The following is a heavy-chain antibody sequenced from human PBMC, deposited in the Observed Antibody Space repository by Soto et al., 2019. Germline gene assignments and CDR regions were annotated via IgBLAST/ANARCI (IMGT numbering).Heavy chain of an antibody. CDR1: GGSISSYY. J-gene: IGHJ5*02. D-gene: IGHD3-3*01. Sequence: SETLSLTCTVSGGSISSYYWSWIRQPPGKGLEWIGYIYYSGSTNYNPSLKSRVTISVDTSKNQFSLKLSSVTAADTAVYYCARGSFLIFGVVTYNWFDPWGQGTLVTVSS. V-gene: IGHV4-59*01. CDR3: ARGSFLIFGVVTYNWFDP. CDR2: IYYSGST.